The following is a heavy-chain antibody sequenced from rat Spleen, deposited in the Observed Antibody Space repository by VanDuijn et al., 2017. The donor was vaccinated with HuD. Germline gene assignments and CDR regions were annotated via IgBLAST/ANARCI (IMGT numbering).Heavy chain of an antibody. V-gene: IGHV5-7*01. CDR3: TTVFGD. D-gene: IGHD4-6*01. CDR2: ISYDSSIT. J-gene: IGHJ4*01. Sequence: EVQLVESGGGLVQPGRSMKLSCAASGFTFSNYDMAWVRQAPKKGLEWVAFISYDSSITYYRDSVKGRFTISRDNAKSTLYLQMDSLRSEDTATYYCTTVFGDWGRGASVTVSS. CDR1: GFTFSNYD.